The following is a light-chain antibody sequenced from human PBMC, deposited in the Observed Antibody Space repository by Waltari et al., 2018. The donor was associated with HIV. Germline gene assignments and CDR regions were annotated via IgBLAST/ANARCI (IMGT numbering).Light chain of an antibody. CDR1: QSVSDS. J-gene: IGKJ4*01. CDR2: DAS. V-gene: IGKV3-11*01. CDR3: QQRTNGPPRLA. Sequence: ENVLTQSPATLSLSPGERATRSCSTTQSVSDSLAWYQPKPGQAPRLLIYDASKSATGIPARFSGSGSGTDFTHTSSRLEPEDCAVYYCQQRTNGPPRLAFGGGTKVEI.